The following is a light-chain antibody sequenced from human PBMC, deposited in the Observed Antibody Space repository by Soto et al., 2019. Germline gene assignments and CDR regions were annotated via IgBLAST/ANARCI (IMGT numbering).Light chain of an antibody. CDR2: AAS. V-gene: IGKV1-39*01. CDR3: QHSYSTPRT. J-gene: IGKJ1*01. Sequence: DFQMTQSPSSLSPSVGDRATITCRASQSISRYLKWYQQKPGKAPKLLIYAASIFQSGDPSRFSGGGSGTDFTLTISCLQPEDFATYYCQHSYSTPRTFGHRTKVESK. CDR1: QSISRY.